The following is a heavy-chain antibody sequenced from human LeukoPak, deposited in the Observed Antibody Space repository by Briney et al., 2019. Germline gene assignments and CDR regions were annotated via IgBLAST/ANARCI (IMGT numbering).Heavy chain of an antibody. CDR2: INQDGTKK. CDR1: QFSFSTYW. J-gene: IGHJ2*01. D-gene: IGHD1-1*01. Sequence: GSLRLSCAGSQFSFSTYWMSWVRQLPGKGLEWVANINQDGTKKDYVDSAKGRFTISRDNAKNSLYLQMSSLRVEDTALYYCARDPDTTWFFDLWGRGTLVTVSS. CDR3: ARDPDTTWFFDL. V-gene: IGHV3-7*03.